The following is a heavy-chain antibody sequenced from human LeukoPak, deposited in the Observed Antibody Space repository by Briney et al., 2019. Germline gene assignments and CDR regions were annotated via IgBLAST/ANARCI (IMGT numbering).Heavy chain of an antibody. V-gene: IGHV4-34*01. D-gene: IGHD3-3*01. J-gene: IGHJ6*02. Sequence: PSETLSLTCAVYGGSFSGYYWSWIRQPPGKGLEWIGEINHSGSTNYNPSLKSRVTISVDTSKDQFSLKLSSVTAADTAVYYCARGPTTIFGVVIMSMDVWGQGTTVTVSS. CDR1: GGSFSGYY. CDR3: ARGPTTIFGVVIMSMDV. CDR2: INHSGST.